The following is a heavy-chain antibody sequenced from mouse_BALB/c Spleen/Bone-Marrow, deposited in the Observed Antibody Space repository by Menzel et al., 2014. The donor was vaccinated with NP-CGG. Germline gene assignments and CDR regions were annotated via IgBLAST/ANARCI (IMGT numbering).Heavy chain of an antibody. CDR1: GYAFTNYL. J-gene: IGHJ2*01. Sequence: VKLMESGAELVRPGTSVKVSCKASGYAFTNYLMEWVKQRPGQGLEWIGVLNPGSGGTNYNEKLKGKATLTADKSSSSAYMQLSSLTSDDSAVYFCARRIYYAMGYWGQGTTLTVSS. CDR2: LNPGSGGT. D-gene: IGHD2-1*01. V-gene: IGHV1-54*01. CDR3: ARRIYYAMGY.